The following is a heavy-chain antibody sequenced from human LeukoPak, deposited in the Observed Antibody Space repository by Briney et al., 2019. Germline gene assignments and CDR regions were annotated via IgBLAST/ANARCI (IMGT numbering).Heavy chain of an antibody. CDR3: ARDPDGYYYGSGGNFSDY. CDR2: ISSSSSYI. Sequence: GGSLRLSCAASGFTFSSYSMNWVRQAPGKGLEWVSSISSSSSYIYYADSVKGRFTISRDNAKNSLYLQMNSLSAEDTAVYYCARDPDGYYYGSGGNFSDYWGQGTLVTVSS. D-gene: IGHD3-10*01. V-gene: IGHV3-21*01. J-gene: IGHJ4*02. CDR1: GFTFSSYS.